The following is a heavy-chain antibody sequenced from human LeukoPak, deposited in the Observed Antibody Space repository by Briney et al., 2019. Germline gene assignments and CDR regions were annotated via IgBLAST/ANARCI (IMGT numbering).Heavy chain of an antibody. V-gene: IGHV4-61*08. Sequence: PSETLSLTCTVSGGSISSGGYYWSWIRQPPGKGLEWIGYIYYSGSTNYNPSLKSRVTISVDTSKNQFSLKLGSVTAADTAVYYCARGDRDSSGWIFDYWGQGTLVTVSS. CDR2: IYYSGST. D-gene: IGHD6-19*01. CDR1: GGSISSGGYY. CDR3: ARGDRDSSGWIFDY. J-gene: IGHJ4*02.